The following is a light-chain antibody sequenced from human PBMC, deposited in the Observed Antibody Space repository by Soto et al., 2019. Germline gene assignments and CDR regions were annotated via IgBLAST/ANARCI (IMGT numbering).Light chain of an antibody. V-gene: IGLV3-21*04. CDR3: QVWDTSSDPSWV. CDR2: YAS. J-gene: IGLJ3*02. CDR1: HIGSKS. Sequence: SYVLTQPPSVSVAPGKTARITCGGNHIGSKSVHWYQQRPGQAPVLVIYYASDRPSGIPERFSGSNSVNTATLTISRVEAGDEADYYCQVWDTSSDPSWVFGGGTTLTVL.